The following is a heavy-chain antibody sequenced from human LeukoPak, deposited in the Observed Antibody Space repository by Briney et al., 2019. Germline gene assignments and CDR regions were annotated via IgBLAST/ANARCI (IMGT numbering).Heavy chain of an antibody. D-gene: IGHD3-22*01. CDR1: GGSISSSNW. Sequence: NPSGTLSLTCAVSGGSISSSNWWSWVRQPPGKGLEWIGEIYHSGSTNYNPSLKSRVTISVDKSKNQLSLNLSSVTAADTAVYYCAKGAQSIDDITMMPPLANYDYWGQGTLVTVSS. CDR3: AKGAQSIDDITMMPPLANYDY. J-gene: IGHJ4*02. CDR2: IYHSGST. V-gene: IGHV4-4*02.